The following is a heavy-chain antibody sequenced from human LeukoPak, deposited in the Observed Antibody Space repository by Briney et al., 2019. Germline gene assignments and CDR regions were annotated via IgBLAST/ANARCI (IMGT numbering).Heavy chain of an antibody. V-gene: IGHV3-23*01. D-gene: IGHD3-16*01. CDR3: EIGLIDAFDI. CDR1: GFTFSSYA. Sequence: GGSLRLSCAASGFTFSSYALSWVRQVPGKGLEWVSAMTASGDNTYHADSMKGRFTISRDNSKNTVYLQMNSLRAKDTAVYYCEIGLIDAFDIWGQGTMVTVSS. J-gene: IGHJ3*02. CDR2: MTASGDNT.